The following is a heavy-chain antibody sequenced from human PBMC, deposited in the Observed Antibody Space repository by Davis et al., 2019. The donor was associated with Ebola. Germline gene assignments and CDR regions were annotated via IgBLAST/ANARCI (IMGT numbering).Heavy chain of an antibody. CDR2: IKQDGSEK. CDR1: GFTFSSYW. CDR3: ARAPGEYCSSTSCHVNWFDP. J-gene: IGHJ5*02. V-gene: IGHV3-7*01. Sequence: GESLKISCAASGFTFSSYWMSWVRQAPGKGLEWVANIKQDGSEKYYVDSVKGRFTISRDNAKNSLYLQMNSLRAEDTAVYYCARAPGEYCSSTSCHVNWFDPWGQGTLVTVSS. D-gene: IGHD2-2*01.